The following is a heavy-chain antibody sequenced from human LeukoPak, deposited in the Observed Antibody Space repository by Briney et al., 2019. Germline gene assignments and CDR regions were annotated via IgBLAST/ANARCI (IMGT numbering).Heavy chain of an antibody. CDR2: ITSSGSTK. Sequence: GGSLRLSCEASGFTFSTYEMNWVRQAPGQGLEWISYITSSGSTKYYADSVKGRFTISRDNARNSLSLQMNSLRAGDTALYYCARSLYSSRSEWFYYNGLDVWGQGTTVTVSS. CDR3: ARSLYSSRSEWFYYNGLDV. D-gene: IGHD3-3*01. V-gene: IGHV3-48*03. CDR1: GFTFSTYE. J-gene: IGHJ6*02.